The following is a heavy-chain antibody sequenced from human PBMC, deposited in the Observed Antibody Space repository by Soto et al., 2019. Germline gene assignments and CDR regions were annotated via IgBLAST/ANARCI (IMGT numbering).Heavy chain of an antibody. J-gene: IGHJ4*02. D-gene: IGHD6-13*01. CDR3: ARGPGYSSSWYGGAY. CDR1: GGSFSGYY. V-gene: IGHV4-34*01. Sequence: SETLSLTCAVYGGSFSGYYWSCIRQPPGKGLEWIGEINHSGSTNYNPSLKSRVTISVDTSKNQFSLKLSSVTAADTAVYYCARGPGYSSSWYGGAYWGQGTMLTVSS. CDR2: INHSGST.